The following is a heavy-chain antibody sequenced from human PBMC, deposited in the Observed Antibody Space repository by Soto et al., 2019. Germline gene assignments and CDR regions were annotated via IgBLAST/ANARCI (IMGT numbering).Heavy chain of an antibody. CDR2: IHPGDSDS. J-gene: IGHJ4*02. D-gene: IGHD2-15*01. V-gene: IGHV5-51*01. Sequence: GESLKISCKGSGYSFNNNWICWVRQMPGKGLEWMGIIHPGDSDSRYSPSFESQVTMSVDKSINNAYLQWSSVKAADTAMYYCARRDSGGFPPYLGQGTLVTVSS. CDR1: GYSFNNNW. CDR3: ARRDSGGFPPY.